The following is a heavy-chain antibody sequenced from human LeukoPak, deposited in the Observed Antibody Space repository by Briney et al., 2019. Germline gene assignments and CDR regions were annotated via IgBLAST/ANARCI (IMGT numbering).Heavy chain of an antibody. Sequence: SETLSLTCTVSGGSISSYYWSWIRQPPGKGLEWIGYIYYSGSTNYNPSLKSRVTISVDTSKDQFSLKLSSVTAADTAVYYCARDRTGYCSGGSCYNWFDPWGQGTLVTVSS. D-gene: IGHD2-15*01. J-gene: IGHJ5*02. V-gene: IGHV4-59*01. CDR3: ARDRTGYCSGGSCYNWFDP. CDR2: IYYSGST. CDR1: GGSISSYY.